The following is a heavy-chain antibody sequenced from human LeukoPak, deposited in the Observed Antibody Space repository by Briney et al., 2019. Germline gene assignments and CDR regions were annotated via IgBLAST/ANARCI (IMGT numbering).Heavy chain of an antibody. CDR3: ARKYCSTTSCLFDS. V-gene: IGHV3-48*03. J-gene: IGHJ4*02. Sequence: GGSLRLSCAASGFTFSSYAMNWVRQAPGKGLQWVSDISSSGTTIYYADSVKGRFTISRDNAKNSLYPQMNSLRAEDTAVYYCARKYCSTTSCLFDSWGQGTLVTVSS. D-gene: IGHD2-2*01. CDR2: ISSSGTTI. CDR1: GFTFSSYA.